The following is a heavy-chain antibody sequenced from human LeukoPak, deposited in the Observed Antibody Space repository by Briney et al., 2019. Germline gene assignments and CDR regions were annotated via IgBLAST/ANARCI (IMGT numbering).Heavy chain of an antibody. J-gene: IGHJ4*02. Sequence: GXXXXFTXXWISXVRQMPGKGLGWMGRIDPSDSYTNYSPSFQGHVTISADKSISTAYLQWSSLKASDTAMYYCASLGYCSGGSCFDYWGQGTLVTVSS. CDR1: XXXFTXXW. CDR3: ASLGYCSGGSCFDY. D-gene: IGHD2-15*01. V-gene: IGHV5-10-1*01. CDR2: IDPSDSYT.